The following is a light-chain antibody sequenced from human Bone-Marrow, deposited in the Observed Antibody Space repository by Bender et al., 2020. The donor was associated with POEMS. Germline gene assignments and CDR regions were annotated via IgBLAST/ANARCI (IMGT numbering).Light chain of an antibody. Sequence: SYELTQPPSVSVSPGQTASITCSGHELVEKYVSWYQQKPGQSPVLAMYEDKKGRSGFSERFSGSNFGNTATLTISGTQAMDEADYYCQAWDSSTVIFGGGTKLTVL. CDR2: EDK. J-gene: IGLJ2*01. CDR3: QAWDSSTVI. V-gene: IGLV3-1*01. CDR1: ELVEKY.